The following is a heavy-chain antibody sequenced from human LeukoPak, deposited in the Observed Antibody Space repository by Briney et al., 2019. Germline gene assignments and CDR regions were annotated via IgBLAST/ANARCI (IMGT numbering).Heavy chain of an antibody. CDR3: ARAFGDYAGFSDY. D-gene: IGHD4-17*01. J-gene: IGHJ4*02. Sequence: SETLSLTCAVYGGSFNGYYWSWIRQPPGKGLEWIGEINHSGSTNYNPSLKSRVTISVDTSKNQFSLKLSSVTAADTAVYYCARAFGDYAGFSDYWGQGTLVTVSS. CDR2: INHSGST. CDR1: GGSFNGYY. V-gene: IGHV4-34*01.